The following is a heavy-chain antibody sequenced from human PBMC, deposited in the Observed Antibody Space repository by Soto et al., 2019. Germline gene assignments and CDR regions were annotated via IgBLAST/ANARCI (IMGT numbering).Heavy chain of an antibody. V-gene: IGHV3-23*01. J-gene: IGHJ6*02. Sequence: PGGSLRLSCAASGFTFSSYAMSWVRQAPGKGLEWVSAISGSGGSTYYADSVKGRFTISRDNSKNTLYLQMNSLRAEDTAVYYCSKVLYPFGELEYYYYGMDVWGQGTTVTVSS. CDR1: GFTFSSYA. D-gene: IGHD3-10*01. CDR2: ISGSGGST. CDR3: SKVLYPFGELEYYYYGMDV.